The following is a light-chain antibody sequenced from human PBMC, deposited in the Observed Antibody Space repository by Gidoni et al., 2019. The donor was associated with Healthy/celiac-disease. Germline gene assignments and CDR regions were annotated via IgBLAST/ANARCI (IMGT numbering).Light chain of an antibody. CDR3: QAWDSSTVV. CDR1: KLGDKY. J-gene: IGLJ1*01. Sequence: SYYLTPPPSAPVSPGQTASITCSGDKLGDKYACWYQQKPSQSPVLVIYQDSKRPSGIPERFSGSNSGNTATLTISGTQAMDEADYYCQAWDSSTVVFGTGTKVTVL. V-gene: IGLV3-1*01. CDR2: QDS.